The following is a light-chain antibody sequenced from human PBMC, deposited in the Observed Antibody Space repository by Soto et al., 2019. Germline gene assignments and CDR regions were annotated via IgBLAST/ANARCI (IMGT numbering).Light chain of an antibody. CDR3: QQYDNLPLT. V-gene: IGKV1-33*01. CDR2: DAS. CDR1: QDITNY. J-gene: IGKJ3*01. Sequence: DIQMTQSPSSLSASVGDRVTITCQASQDITNYLNWYQQKPGKAPKLLIYDASNLETGVPSRFSGSGSGTDFTFTIRSLQPEDIATYYCQQYDNLPLTFGPGTKVHIK.